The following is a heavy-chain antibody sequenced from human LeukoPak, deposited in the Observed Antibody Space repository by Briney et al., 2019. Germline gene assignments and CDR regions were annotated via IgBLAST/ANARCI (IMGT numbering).Heavy chain of an antibody. D-gene: IGHD6-13*01. CDR2: IYYSGST. CDR3: ARQRRGDSSWYFDY. CDR1: GGSISSSPYY. Sequence: SETLSLTCTVSGGSISSSPYYWGWIRQPPGKGLEWIGYIYYSGSTNYNPSLKSRVTISVDTSKNQFSLKLSSVTAADTAVYYCARQRRGDSSWYFDYWGQGTLVTVSS. V-gene: IGHV4-39*07. J-gene: IGHJ4*02.